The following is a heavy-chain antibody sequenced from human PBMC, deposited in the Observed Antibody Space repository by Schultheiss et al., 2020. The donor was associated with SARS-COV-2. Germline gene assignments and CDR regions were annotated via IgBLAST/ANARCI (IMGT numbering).Heavy chain of an antibody. CDR1: GGTFSSYA. Sequence: ASVKVSCKASGGTFSSYAISWVRQAPGQGLEWMGWISAYNGNTNYAQKLQGRVTMTTDTSTSTAYMELRSLRSDDTAVYYCARDPPLWFGESTTHYYYGMDVWGQGTTVTVSS. CDR3: ARDPPLWFGESTTHYYYGMDV. D-gene: IGHD3-10*01. CDR2: ISAYNGNT. V-gene: IGHV1-18*01. J-gene: IGHJ6*02.